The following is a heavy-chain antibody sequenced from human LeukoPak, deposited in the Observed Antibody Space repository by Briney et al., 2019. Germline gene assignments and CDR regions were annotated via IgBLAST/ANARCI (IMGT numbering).Heavy chain of an antibody. Sequence: ASVKVSCKASGYTFTGYYMHWVRQAPGQGLEWMGWIIPNSGGANYAQKFQGRVTMTRDTSISTAYMELSSLRSDDTAVYYCARDKSTTRHFDYWGQGTPVTVSS. D-gene: IGHD5/OR15-5a*01. CDR1: GYTFTGYY. J-gene: IGHJ4*02. CDR3: ARDKSTTRHFDY. V-gene: IGHV1-2*02. CDR2: IIPNSGGA.